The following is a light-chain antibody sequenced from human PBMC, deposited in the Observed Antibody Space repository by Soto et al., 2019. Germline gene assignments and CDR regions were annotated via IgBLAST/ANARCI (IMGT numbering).Light chain of an antibody. J-gene: IGKJ2*01. CDR1: QTTNNY. Sequence: DIHMTQSPSCLSAAIGDRVTITFRASQTTNNYLNWYQLKPGKAPKLLIYAASTLQTGVPSRFTGSGSGTDFTLTIISLQPEDYATYFCQQSYSMPYAFGPGTKVDVK. V-gene: IGKV1-39*01. CDR2: AAS. CDR3: QQSYSMPYA.